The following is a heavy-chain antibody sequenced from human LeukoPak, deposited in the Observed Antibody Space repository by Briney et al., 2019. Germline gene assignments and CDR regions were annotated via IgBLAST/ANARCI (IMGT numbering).Heavy chain of an antibody. J-gene: IGHJ5*02. CDR2: IYYSGST. D-gene: IGHD3-10*01. CDR3: ARTVRGVIITDQNWFDP. CDR1: GGSISSSSYY. V-gene: IGHV4-39*07. Sequence: TSETLSLTCTVSGGSISSSSYYWGWIRQPPGKGLEWIGSIYYSGSTNYNPSLKSRVTMSVDTSKNQFSLKLSSVTAADTAVYYCARTVRGVIITDQNWFDPWGQGTLVTVSS.